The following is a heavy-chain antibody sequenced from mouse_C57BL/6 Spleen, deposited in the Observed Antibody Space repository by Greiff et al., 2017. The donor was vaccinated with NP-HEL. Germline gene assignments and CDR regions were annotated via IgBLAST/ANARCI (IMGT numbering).Heavy chain of an antibody. CDR3: ARRGPDYAMDY. J-gene: IGHJ4*01. CDR2: IYPGDGDT. Sequence: VHLVESGAELVKPGASVKISCKASGYAFSSYWMNWVKQRPGKGLEWIGQIYPGDGDTNYNGKFKGKATLTADQSSSTAYMQLSSLTSEDSAVYFCARRGPDYAMDYWGQGTSVTVSS. V-gene: IGHV1-80*01. CDR1: GYAFSSYW.